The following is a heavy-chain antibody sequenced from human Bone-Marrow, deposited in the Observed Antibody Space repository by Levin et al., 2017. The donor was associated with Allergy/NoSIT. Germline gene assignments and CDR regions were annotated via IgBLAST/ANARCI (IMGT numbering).Heavy chain of an antibody. CDR1: GFTFSSYG. Sequence: AGGSLRLSCAASGFTFSSYGMHWVRQAPGKGLEWVAVISYDGSNKYYADSVKGRFTISRDNSKNTLYLQMNSLRAEDTAVYYCAKTPYEPAAPGVVDYWGQGTLVTVSS. J-gene: IGHJ4*02. D-gene: IGHD2-2*01. CDR3: AKTPYEPAAPGVVDY. V-gene: IGHV3-30*18. CDR2: ISYDGSNK.